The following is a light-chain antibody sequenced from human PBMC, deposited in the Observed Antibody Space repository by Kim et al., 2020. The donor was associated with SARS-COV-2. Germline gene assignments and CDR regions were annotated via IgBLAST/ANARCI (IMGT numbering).Light chain of an antibody. Sequence: ASVGERVTITCRASQGISNYLAWYQQKPGKVPKLLIYAASTLQTGVPSRFSGSGSGTDFTLTISSLQPEDFATYYCQMYNSAPQTFGQGTKLDIK. CDR1: QGISNY. J-gene: IGKJ1*01. V-gene: IGKV1-27*01. CDR3: QMYNSAPQT. CDR2: AAS.